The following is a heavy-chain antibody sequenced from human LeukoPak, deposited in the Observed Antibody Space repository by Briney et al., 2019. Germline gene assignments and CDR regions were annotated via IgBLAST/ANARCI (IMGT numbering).Heavy chain of an antibody. D-gene: IGHD2-15*01. Sequence: GGSLRLFCAASGFTFSSYEMNWVRQAPGKGLEWVSYISSSGSTIYYADSVKGRFTISRDNAKNSLYLQMNSLRAEDTAVYYCARDILIGYCSGGSCHHQYWGQGTLVTVSS. J-gene: IGHJ4*02. CDR3: ARDILIGYCSGGSCHHQY. V-gene: IGHV3-48*03. CDR2: ISSSGSTI. CDR1: GFTFSSYE.